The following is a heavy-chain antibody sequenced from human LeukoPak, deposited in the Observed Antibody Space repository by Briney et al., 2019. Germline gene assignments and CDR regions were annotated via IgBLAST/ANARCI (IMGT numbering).Heavy chain of an antibody. CDR2: INPNRGGT. Sequence: ASVKVSCKASGYTFTGYYMHWVRQATGQGLEWMGWINPNRGGTKYAQKFQGRVTMTSDASISTAYMELSSLRSDDTAVYYCASRPDQHLLYYFDYWGQGALVTVSS. D-gene: IGHD2-15*01. CDR3: ASRPDQHLLYYFDY. V-gene: IGHV1-2*02. J-gene: IGHJ4*02. CDR1: GYTFTGYY.